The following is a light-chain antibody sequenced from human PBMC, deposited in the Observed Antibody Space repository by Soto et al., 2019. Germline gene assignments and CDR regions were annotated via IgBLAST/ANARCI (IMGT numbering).Light chain of an antibody. CDR1: SRDIGNYNY. Sequence: QSALTQPASVSGSPGQSITISCTGTSRDIGNYNYVSWYQHHPGKAPKLMIYEVTSRPSGVSDRFSGSKSGMTASLTISGLQPEDEADYFCASYRSANTLDVFGTGTKV. CDR3: ASYRSANTLDV. J-gene: IGLJ1*01. V-gene: IGLV2-14*01. CDR2: EVT.